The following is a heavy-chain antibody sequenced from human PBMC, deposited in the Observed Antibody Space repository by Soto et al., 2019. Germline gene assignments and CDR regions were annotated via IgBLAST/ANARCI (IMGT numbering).Heavy chain of an antibody. J-gene: IGHJ3*02. CDR1: GYTFTIYG. CDR3: ARDNQDDAFDI. CDR2: ISAYNGGT. V-gene: IGHV1-2*04. Sequence: ASVKVSCKASGYTFTIYGIIWVRQAPGQGLEWMGWISAYNGGTNYAQKFQGWVTVTRDTSISTAYMELSRLRSDDTAVYYCARDNQDDAFDIWGQGTMVTVSS.